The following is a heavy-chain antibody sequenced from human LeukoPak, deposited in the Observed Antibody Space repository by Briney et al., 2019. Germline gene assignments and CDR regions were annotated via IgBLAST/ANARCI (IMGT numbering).Heavy chain of an antibody. V-gene: IGHV3-30*04. Sequence: PGGSLRLSCAASGFTFSSYAMHWVRQAPGKGLEWVAVISYDGSNKYYADSVKGRFTISRDNSKNTLYLQMNSLRAEDTAVYYCASEKGYSYGYMDYWGQGTLVTVSS. CDR3: ASEKGYSYGYMDY. CDR1: GFTFSSYA. CDR2: ISYDGSNK. J-gene: IGHJ4*02. D-gene: IGHD5-18*01.